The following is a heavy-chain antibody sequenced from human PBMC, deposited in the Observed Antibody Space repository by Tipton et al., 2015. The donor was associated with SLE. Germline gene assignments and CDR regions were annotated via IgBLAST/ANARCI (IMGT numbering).Heavy chain of an antibody. CDR2: FHHSGST. J-gene: IGHJ4*02. CDR3: ARDGGILVAGRFDY. CDR1: GGSISSSDW. D-gene: IGHD2-15*01. Sequence: TLSLTCSVSGGSISSSDWWSWVRQPPGKGLEWIGEFHHSGSTNYNPSLKSRATISVDKSKNQFSLKLSSVTAADTAVYYCARDGGILVAGRFDYWGQGTLVTVSS. V-gene: IGHV4-4*02.